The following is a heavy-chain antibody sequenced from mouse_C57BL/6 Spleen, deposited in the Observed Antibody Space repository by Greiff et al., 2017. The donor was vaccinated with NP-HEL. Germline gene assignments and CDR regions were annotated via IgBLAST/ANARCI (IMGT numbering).Heavy chain of an antibody. J-gene: IGHJ3*01. CDR2: INPSSGYT. D-gene: IGHD1-1*01. CDR1: GYTFTSYW. CDR3: ARDYYGSSYRFAY. Sequence: VQLQQSGAELAKPGASVKLSCKASGYTFTSYWMHWVKQRPGQGLEWIGYINPSSGYTKYNQKFKDKATLTADKSSSTAYMQLSSLTYEDSAVYYCARDYYGSSYRFAYWGQGTLVTVSA. V-gene: IGHV1-7*01.